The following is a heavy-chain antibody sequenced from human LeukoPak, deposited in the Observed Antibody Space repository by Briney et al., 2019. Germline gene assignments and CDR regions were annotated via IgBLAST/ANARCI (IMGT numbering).Heavy chain of an antibody. Sequence: PSETLSLTCTVSGGSISSYYWSWIRQPPGKGLGWIGYIYYSGSTNYNPSLKSRVTISVDTSKNQFSLKLSSVTAADTAVYYCARIPILTGLGGGTYYYGMDVWGQGTTVTVSS. J-gene: IGHJ6*02. D-gene: IGHD3-9*01. CDR1: GGSISSYY. V-gene: IGHV4-59*01. CDR3: ARIPILTGLGGGTYYYGMDV. CDR2: IYYSGST.